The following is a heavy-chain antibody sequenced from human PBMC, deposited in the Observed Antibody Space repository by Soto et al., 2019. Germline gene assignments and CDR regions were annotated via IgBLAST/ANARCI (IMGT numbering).Heavy chain of an antibody. CDR3: AKGSAQYLVVPAALYFDY. J-gene: IGHJ4*02. V-gene: IGHV3-23*01. CDR2: ISGSGGST. D-gene: IGHD2-2*01. CDR1: GFTFSSYA. Sequence: PGGSLRLSCAASGFTFSSYAMSWVRQAPGKGLEWVSAISGSGGSTYYVDSVKGRFTISRDNSKNTLYLQMNSLRAEDTAVYYCAKGSAQYLVVPAALYFDYWGQGTLVTVSS.